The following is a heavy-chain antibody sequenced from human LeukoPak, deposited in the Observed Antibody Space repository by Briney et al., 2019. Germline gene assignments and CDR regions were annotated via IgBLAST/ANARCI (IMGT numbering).Heavy chain of an antibody. CDR2: IRTKPNNYAT. D-gene: IGHD3-9*01. J-gene: IGHJ4*02. CDR3: TTSFDWLLDN. CDR1: GFTFSDSA. V-gene: IGHV3-73*01. Sequence: GGSLRLSCAASGFTFSDSAIHWVRQAYGKGLEWVGRIRTKPNNYATSYAASVAGRFALSRDDSKNTAYLQMNSLKTEDTAVYYCTTSFDWLLDNWGQGTLVTVSS.